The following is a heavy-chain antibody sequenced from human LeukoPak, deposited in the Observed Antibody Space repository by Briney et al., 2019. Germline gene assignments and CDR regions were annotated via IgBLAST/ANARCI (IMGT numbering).Heavy chain of an antibody. CDR1: GSSFINGYF. CDR3: ARVGGIKIFGGASITPNYYMDV. V-gene: IGHV4-38-2*01. D-gene: IGHD3-3*01. J-gene: IGHJ6*03. CDR2: INHSGTT. Sequence: SETLSLTCAVSGSSFINGYFWGWIRQPPGKGLEWIGSINHSGTTYYNPSLKSRVTMSVDTSKNQLSLNVTSVTAADTAEYFCARVGGIKIFGGASITPNYYMDVWGKGTTVIVSS.